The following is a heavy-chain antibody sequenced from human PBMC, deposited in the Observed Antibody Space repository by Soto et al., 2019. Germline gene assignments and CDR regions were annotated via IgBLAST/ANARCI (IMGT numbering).Heavy chain of an antibody. Sequence: QVQLVQSGAEVKKPGASVKVSCKTCGYTFTSYGITWVRQAPGQGLEWMGWSSTSNGDTNYVQKFQGRVTMTTDTSTGTGYMELRSLTSDDTAVYYCARDYTFPDYWGQGTLVTVSS. CDR1: GYTFTSYG. D-gene: IGHD3-3*02. V-gene: IGHV1-18*01. CDR3: ARDYTFPDY. J-gene: IGHJ4*02. CDR2: SSTSNGDT.